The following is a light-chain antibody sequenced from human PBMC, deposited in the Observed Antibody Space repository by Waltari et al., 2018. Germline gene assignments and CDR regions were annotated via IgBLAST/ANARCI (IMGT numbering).Light chain of an antibody. Sequence: SYELTQPSSVSVSPGQTAMVTCSRDVMAEAYTRWFQQKPDQAPVLVISEDIERPSGIPERFSGSSSGTTVTLTISGAKVEDEADYSCSSAADNQVVFGGGTKLTVL. CDR1: VMAEAY. J-gene: IGLJ3*02. V-gene: IGLV3-27*01. CDR2: EDI. CDR3: SSAADNQVV.